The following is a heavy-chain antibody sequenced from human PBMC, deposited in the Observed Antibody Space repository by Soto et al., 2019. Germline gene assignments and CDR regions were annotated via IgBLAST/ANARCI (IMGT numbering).Heavy chain of an antibody. CDR2: ISGSGGST. CDR3: ANPYYRFYYYYGMDV. D-gene: IGHD1-26*01. V-gene: IGHV3-23*01. J-gene: IGHJ6*02. Sequence: PGGSLRLSCAASGFTFSSYAMSWVRQAPGKGLEWVSAISGSGGSTYYADSVKGRFTISRDNSKNTLYLQMNSLRAEDTAVYYCANPYYRFYYYYGMDVWGQGTTVTVSS. CDR1: GFTFSSYA.